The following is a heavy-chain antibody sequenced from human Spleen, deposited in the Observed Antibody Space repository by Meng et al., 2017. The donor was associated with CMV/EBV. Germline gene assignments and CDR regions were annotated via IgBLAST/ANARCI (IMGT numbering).Heavy chain of an antibody. J-gene: IGHJ4*02. CDR3: ARGTDSYYDFWSGYWGTFDY. D-gene: IGHD3-3*01. CDR2: ISSDGTNK. Sequence: NYAMDGVRQAPGKGLEWVAVISSDGTNKNYADSVKGRITISRDNSKNTLYLQVNSLRVEDTAVYFCARGTDSYYDFWSGYWGTFDYWGQGTLVTVSS. V-gene: IGHV3-30*04. CDR1: NYA.